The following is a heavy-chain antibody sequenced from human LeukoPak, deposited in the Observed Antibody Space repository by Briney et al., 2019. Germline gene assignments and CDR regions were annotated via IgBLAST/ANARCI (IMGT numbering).Heavy chain of an antibody. CDR2: ISSDTSYI. J-gene: IGHJ4*02. D-gene: IGHD5-24*01. CDR1: GFTFSSQI. CDR3: VKDGWLDD. V-gene: IGHV3-21*04. Sequence: PGGSLRLSCAASGFTFSSQIMNWVRQAPGKGLEWVSSISSDTSYINYADSVRGRFTISRDNAKTSLYLQISSLRVEDTAVYYCVKDGWLDDWGQGTLVTVSS.